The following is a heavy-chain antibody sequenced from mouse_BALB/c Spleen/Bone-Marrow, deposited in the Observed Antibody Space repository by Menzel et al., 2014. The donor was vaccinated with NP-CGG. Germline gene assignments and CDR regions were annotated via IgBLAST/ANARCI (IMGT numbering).Heavy chain of an antibody. CDR2: INPDSSTI. V-gene: IGHV4-1*02. J-gene: IGHJ4*01. Sequence: EVQLQESGGGLVQPGGSLKLSCAASGFDFSSYWMSWVRQAPGKGLEWIGEINPDSSTINYTLSLKDKFIISRDNAKSTLYLQMSKVRSEDTALYYCARPNGSPYAMDYWGQGTSVTVSS. CDR1: GFDFSSYW. CDR3: ARPNGSPYAMDY. D-gene: IGHD2-2*01.